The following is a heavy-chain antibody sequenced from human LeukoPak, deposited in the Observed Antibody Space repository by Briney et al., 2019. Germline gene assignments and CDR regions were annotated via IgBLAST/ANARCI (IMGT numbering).Heavy chain of an antibody. V-gene: IGHV3-74*01. Sequence: VGSLCLSRAASGFTFSSYWIHWVRQAPGKGLVWVSRINSNGSSTSYADSVKGRFTISRDNAKNTLYLQMNSLRAEDTAVYYCARGFGSGWDYWGQGTLVTVSS. J-gene: IGHJ4*02. D-gene: IGHD6-19*01. CDR3: ARGFGSGWDY. CDR1: GFTFSSYW. CDR2: INSNGSST.